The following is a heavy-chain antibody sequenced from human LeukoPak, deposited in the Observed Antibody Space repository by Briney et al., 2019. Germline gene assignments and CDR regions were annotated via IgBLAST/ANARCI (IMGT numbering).Heavy chain of an antibody. D-gene: IGHD6-13*01. Sequence: PGGSLRLSCTASGFTFGDYAMSWFRQAPGKGLEWVGFIRSKAYGGTTEYAASVKGRFTISRDDSKSIAYLQMNSLKTEDTAVYYCTRDSGGGYSSRKPPAVFDYWGQGTLVTVSS. V-gene: IGHV3-49*03. CDR3: TRDSGGGYSSRKPPAVFDY. J-gene: IGHJ4*02. CDR1: GFTFGDYA. CDR2: IRSKAYGGTT.